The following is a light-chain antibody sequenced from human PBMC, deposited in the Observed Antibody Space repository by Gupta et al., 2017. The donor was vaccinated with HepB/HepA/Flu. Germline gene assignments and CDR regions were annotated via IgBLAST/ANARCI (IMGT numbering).Light chain of an antibody. CDR1: QSISSY. Sequence: DIQMTQSPSSLSASVGDRVTITCRASQSISSYLNWYQQKPGKAPKLLIYAASRLQSGVPSRFSGSGSGTDFTLTISRLQPEDFATYYCQQRDSTPPTFGQGTKVEIK. J-gene: IGKJ1*01. CDR3: QQRDSTPPT. CDR2: AAS. V-gene: IGKV1-39*01.